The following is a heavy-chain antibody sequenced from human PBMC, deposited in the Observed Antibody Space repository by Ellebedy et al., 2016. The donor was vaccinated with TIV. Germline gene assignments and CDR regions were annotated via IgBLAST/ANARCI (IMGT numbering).Heavy chain of an antibody. CDR2: FCHNGST. V-gene: IGHV4-39*01. J-gene: IGHJ4*02. CDR3: VTRITLTGGNEY. CDR1: GASISSNGHY. D-gene: IGHD1-1*01. Sequence: MPSETLSLTCTVSGASISSNGHYWGWIRQPPGKGLEWIGTFCHNGSTYYSPSLKSRLTISVDTSQNQFSMKLASVTAADTAIYYCVTRITLTGGNEYWGQGSLVTVSS.